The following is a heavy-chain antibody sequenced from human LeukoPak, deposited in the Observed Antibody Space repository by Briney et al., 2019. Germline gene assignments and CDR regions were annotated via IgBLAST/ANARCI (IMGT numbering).Heavy chain of an antibody. CDR1: GYTFTSYA. J-gene: IGHJ5*02. D-gene: IGHD3-22*01. Sequence: ASVKVSCKASGYTFTSYAMHWVRQAPGQRLEWMGWMNPNSGNTGYAQKFQGRVTMTTNTSISTAYMELSSLRSEDTAVYYCARVEGLGDSSPWGQGTLVTVSS. V-gene: IGHV1-8*02. CDR3: ARVEGLGDSSP. CDR2: MNPNSGNT.